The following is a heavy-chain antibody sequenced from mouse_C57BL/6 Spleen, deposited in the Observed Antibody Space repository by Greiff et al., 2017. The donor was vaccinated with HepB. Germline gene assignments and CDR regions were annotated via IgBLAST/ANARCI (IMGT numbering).Heavy chain of an antibody. CDR1: GFNIKDYY. Sequence: EVKLMESGAELVKPGASVKLSCTASGFNIKDYYMHWVKQRTEQGLEWIGRIDPEDGETKYAPKFQGKATITADTSSNTAYLQLSSLTSEDTAVYYCANIYYGNYDAMDYWGQGTSVTVSS. D-gene: IGHD2-1*01. CDR3: ANIYYGNYDAMDY. J-gene: IGHJ4*01. CDR2: IDPEDGET. V-gene: IGHV14-2*01.